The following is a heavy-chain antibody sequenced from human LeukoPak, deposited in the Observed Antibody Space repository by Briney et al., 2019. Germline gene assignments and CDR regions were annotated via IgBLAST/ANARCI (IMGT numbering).Heavy chain of an antibody. V-gene: IGHV4-34*01. CDR3: ARLKVWSYLYYFDY. CDR1: GGSFSGYY. Sequence: PSKTLSLACAVYGGSFSGYYWSWIRQPPGKGLEWIGEINHSGSTNYNPSLKSRVTISVDTSKNQFSLKLSSVTAADTAVYYCARLKVWSYLYYFDYWGQGTLVTVSS. J-gene: IGHJ4*02. CDR2: INHSGST. D-gene: IGHD3-3*01.